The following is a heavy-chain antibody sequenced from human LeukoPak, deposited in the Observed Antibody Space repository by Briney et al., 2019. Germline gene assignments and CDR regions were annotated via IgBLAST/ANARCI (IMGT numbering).Heavy chain of an antibody. Sequence: GASVKVSCKASGYTFTSYDINWVRQATGQGLEWMGWMNPNGGNTGYAQKFQGRVTMTRNTSISTAYMELSSPRSEDTAVYYCARDWKYCSGGSCYDWFDPWGQGTLVTVSS. V-gene: IGHV1-8*01. D-gene: IGHD2-15*01. J-gene: IGHJ5*02. CDR2: MNPNGGNT. CDR1: GYTFTSYD. CDR3: ARDWKYCSGGSCYDWFDP.